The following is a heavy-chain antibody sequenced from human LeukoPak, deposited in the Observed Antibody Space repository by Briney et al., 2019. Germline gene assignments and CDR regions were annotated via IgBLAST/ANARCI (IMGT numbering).Heavy chain of an antibody. J-gene: IGHJ4*02. CDR3: ARVRSGYDLNYFDY. CDR2: INPSGGST. Sequence: GASVKLSCKASGYTFTSYYMHWVRQAPGQGLEWMGIINPSGGSTSYAEKFQGRVTMTRDMSTNTVYMELSSLRSEDTAVYYCARVRSGYDLNYFDYWGQGTLVTVSS. CDR1: GYTFTSYY. D-gene: IGHD5-12*01. V-gene: IGHV1-46*01.